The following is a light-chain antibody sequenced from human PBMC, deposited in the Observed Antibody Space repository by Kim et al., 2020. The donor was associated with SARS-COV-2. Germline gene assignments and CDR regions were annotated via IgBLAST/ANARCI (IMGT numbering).Light chain of an antibody. V-gene: IGLV3-25*03. CDR2: KDS. J-gene: IGLJ2*01. CDR1: ALPKQY. Sequence: SYELTQPPSVSVSPGQTARITCSGDALPKQYAYWYQQKPGQAPVLVIYKDSERPSGIPERFSGSSSGTTVTLTISGVQAEDEADDYCQSADSSGTYVVFG. CDR3: QSADSSGTYVV.